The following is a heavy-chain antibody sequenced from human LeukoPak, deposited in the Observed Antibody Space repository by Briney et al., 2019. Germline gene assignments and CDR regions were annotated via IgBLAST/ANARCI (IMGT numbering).Heavy chain of an antibody. CDR3: ARATVAGTVGGRLDI. Sequence: GGSLRLSCAASGFTFRSYSMNWVRQAPGKGLEWVSTISSDSRYIYYADSVKGRFTISRDNAKNSLSLQMNSLRAEDTAVYYCARATVAGTVGGRLDIWGQGTVVTVSS. CDR2: ISSDSRYI. J-gene: IGHJ3*02. D-gene: IGHD6-19*01. V-gene: IGHV3-21*01. CDR1: GFTFRSYS.